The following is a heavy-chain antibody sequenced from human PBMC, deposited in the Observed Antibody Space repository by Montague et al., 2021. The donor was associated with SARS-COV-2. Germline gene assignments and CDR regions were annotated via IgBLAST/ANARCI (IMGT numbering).Heavy chain of an antibody. J-gene: IGHJ6*02. V-gene: IGHV4-4*07. CDR3: ARDGHIAARPADYYGMDV. D-gene: IGHD6-6*01. CDR1: GGSISTHF. Sequence: SETLPLTCTVSGGSISTHFWNWIRQPAGKGLEWIGRIYASGSTHYNPSLRSRLTMPVDTSKNQFSLRLTSVTAADTAVYYCARDGHIAARPADYYGMDVWGRGTTVTVSS. CDR2: IYASGST.